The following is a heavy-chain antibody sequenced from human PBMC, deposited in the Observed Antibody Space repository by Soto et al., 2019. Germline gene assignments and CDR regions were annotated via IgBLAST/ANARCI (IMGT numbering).Heavy chain of an antibody. D-gene: IGHD3-16*01. V-gene: IGHV3-23*01. J-gene: IGHJ4*02. CDR2: INNAGVNT. Sequence: EVQLLESGGGLVQPGGSQILSCAASGFTFSDYGMSWVRQAPGKGLEWVSSINNAGVNTHYAGSVEGRFIISRDNSKNTLYLLMHSLRAEDTAIYYCAGQLWDTDYWGQGTLVTVSS. CDR1: GFTFSDYG. CDR3: AGQLWDTDY.